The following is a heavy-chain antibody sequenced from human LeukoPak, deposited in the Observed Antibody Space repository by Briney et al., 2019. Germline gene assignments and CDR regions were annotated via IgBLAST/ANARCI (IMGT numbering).Heavy chain of an antibody. CDR1: GGSISSGSYY. V-gene: IGHV4-61*02. J-gene: IGHJ4*02. D-gene: IGHD6-6*01. CDR3: ARTPIMGKIAARTFDS. Sequence: SQTLSLTCTASGGSISSGSYYWSWIRQPAGNGLEWSGRIYTSGSTNYNPSLKSRVNISVDTSKNQFSLKLSSVTAADTAVYYCARTPIMGKIAARTFDSWGQGTLVTVSS. CDR2: IYTSGST.